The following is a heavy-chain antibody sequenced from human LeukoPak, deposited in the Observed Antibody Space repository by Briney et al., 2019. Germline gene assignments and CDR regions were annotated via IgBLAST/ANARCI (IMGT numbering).Heavy chain of an antibody. V-gene: IGHV3-15*01. Sequence: GGSLRLSCAASGFSFSNAWMSWVRQAPGKGLEWVGRFKSKTDGGTIDYAAPVNGRFTISRDDSKNTLYPQMNSLETEDTAVYYCATSYYDSSGYRHWGQGTLVTVSS. CDR3: ATSYYDSSGYRH. CDR2: FKSKTDGGTI. CDR1: GFSFSNAW. D-gene: IGHD3-22*01. J-gene: IGHJ4*02.